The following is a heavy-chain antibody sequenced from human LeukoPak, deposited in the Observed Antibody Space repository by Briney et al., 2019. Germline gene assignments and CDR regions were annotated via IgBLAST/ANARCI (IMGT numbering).Heavy chain of an antibody. CDR2: ISGSGTST. D-gene: IGHD3-10*01. CDR1: GFTFSHYA. V-gene: IGHV3-23*01. Sequence: WGSLRLSCAASGFTFSHYALSWVRQAPGKGLEWVSAISGSGTSTYYADSVKGRFTLSRDNSKNTLYLQMNSLRAEDTAVYYCAKDSAFYASGSRFDYWGQGTLVTVSS. CDR3: AKDSAFYASGSRFDY. J-gene: IGHJ4*02.